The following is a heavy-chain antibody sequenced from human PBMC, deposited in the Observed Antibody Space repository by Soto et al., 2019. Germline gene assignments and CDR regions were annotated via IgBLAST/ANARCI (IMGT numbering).Heavy chain of an antibody. CDR3: EKGGALAGTE. J-gene: IGHJ4*02. CDR2: INPNSGVT. D-gene: IGHD6-19*01. CDR1: GYTFTTYY. V-gene: IGHV1-2*02. Sequence: QVQLVQSGAEVEKPGASVKVSCTASGYTFTTYYLHWVRQAPGQGLEWMGWINPNSGVTRYAHKFQGRVTMTRDTSISTAYMELSRLRSDDTAVDYCEKGGALAGTEWGQGTLVTVSS.